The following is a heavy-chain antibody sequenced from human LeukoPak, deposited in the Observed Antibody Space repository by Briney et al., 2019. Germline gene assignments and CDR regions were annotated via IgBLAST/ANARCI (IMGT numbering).Heavy chain of an antibody. D-gene: IGHD3-10*01. CDR1: GFTLGSFW. Sequence: GGPLGPPCQPPGFTLGSFWWTWSARLQGRGLGWVANNKEDGTDKYYLDSLKGRFTISRDNTKNSLFLQLNSLRAEDTAVYYCVRDRGWFHFDLWGQGTLVTVSS. CDR3: VRDRGWFHFDL. J-gene: IGHJ4*02. V-gene: IGHV3-7*01. CDR2: NKEDGTDK.